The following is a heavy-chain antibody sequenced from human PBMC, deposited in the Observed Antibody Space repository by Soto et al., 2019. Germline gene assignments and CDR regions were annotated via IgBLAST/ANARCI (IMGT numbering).Heavy chain of an antibody. V-gene: IGHV1-69*08. Sequence: QVQLVQSGAEVKKPGSSVKVSCKASGGTFSSYTISWVRQAPGQGLEWMGRIIPILGIANYAQKFQGRVTITADKATSTAYMELSSLRSEDTAMYYCAREVRYYDILTASYYYYGMDVWGQGTTVTVSS. CDR1: GGTFSSYT. D-gene: IGHD3-9*01. J-gene: IGHJ6*02. CDR2: IIPILGIA. CDR3: AREVRYYDILTASYYYYGMDV.